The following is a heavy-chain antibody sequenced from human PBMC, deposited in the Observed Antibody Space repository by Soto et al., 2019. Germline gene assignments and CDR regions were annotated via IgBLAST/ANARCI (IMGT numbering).Heavy chain of an antibody. D-gene: IGHD2-2*01. CDR3: AKARCSSATCYVPDY. Sequence: EVQLLQSGGGLVQPGESLRLSCAASGFSFSSYTMTWVRQAPGKGLEWVSVISGSGGSPYHADSVQGRFTISRDNPKKTLYLQMNSLRAEDTAIYYCAKARCSSATCYVPDYWGQGTLVTVSS. CDR1: GFSFSSYT. V-gene: IGHV3-23*01. CDR2: ISGSGGSP. J-gene: IGHJ4*02.